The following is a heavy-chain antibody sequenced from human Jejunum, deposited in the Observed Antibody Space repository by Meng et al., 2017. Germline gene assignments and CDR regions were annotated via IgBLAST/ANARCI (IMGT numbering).Heavy chain of an antibody. V-gene: IGHV3-66*01. CDR1: GFTGSSEY. CDR3: ARFRGSNWGVDY. D-gene: IGHD7-27*01. CDR2: IYAGGGT. Sequence: VEVVELGGGLGHAGGSLRLSCAASGFTGSSEYMRWVRQAPGKGLEWVSVIYAGGGTYYADSVKGRFTISRDNSRNTLYLQMNSLRVEDTAVYYCARFRGSNWGVDYWGQGTLVTVSS. J-gene: IGHJ4*02.